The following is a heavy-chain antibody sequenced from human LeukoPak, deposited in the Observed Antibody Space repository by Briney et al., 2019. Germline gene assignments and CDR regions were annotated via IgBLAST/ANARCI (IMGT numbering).Heavy chain of an antibody. D-gene: IGHD3-22*01. CDR1: GFTFSAYS. CDR3: ARVGIAYYYDSSGYYTDF. Sequence: GGSLGLSCAASGFTFSAYSMNWVRQAPGKGLEWVSFISSGSGHIYYADSLQGRFTISRDNAKNSLYLQMNSLRAEDTAVYYCARVGIAYYYDSSGYYTDFWGQGTLVTVSS. J-gene: IGHJ4*02. V-gene: IGHV3-21*01. CDR2: ISSGSGHI.